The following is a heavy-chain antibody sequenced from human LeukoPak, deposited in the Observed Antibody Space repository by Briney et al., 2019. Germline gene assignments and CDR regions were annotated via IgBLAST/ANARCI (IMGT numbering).Heavy chain of an antibody. J-gene: IGHJ4*02. Sequence: ASVKVSCKVSGYTLTELSMHWVRQAPGKGLEWMGGFDPEDGETIYAQKFQGRVTMTEDTSTDTAYVELSSLRSEDTAVYYCATDRSITMVRGALDYWGQGTLVTVSS. V-gene: IGHV1-24*01. CDR3: ATDRSITMVRGALDY. D-gene: IGHD3-10*01. CDR1: GYTLTELS. CDR2: FDPEDGET.